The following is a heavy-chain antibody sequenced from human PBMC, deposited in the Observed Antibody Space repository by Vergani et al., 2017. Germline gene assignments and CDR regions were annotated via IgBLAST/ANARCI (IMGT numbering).Heavy chain of an antibody. CDR3: ARVYTYYDFWSGSIGGNWFDP. D-gene: IGHD3-3*01. CDR1: GGSFSGYY. V-gene: IGHV4-34*12. J-gene: IGHJ5*02. Sequence: QVQLQQWGAGLLKPSETLSLTCAVYGGSFSGYYWSWIRQPPGKGLEWIGEIIHSGSTNYNPSLKSRVTISVDTSKNQFSLKLSSVTAADTAVYYCARVYTYYDFWSGSIGGNWFDPWGQGTLVTVSS. CDR2: IIHSGST.